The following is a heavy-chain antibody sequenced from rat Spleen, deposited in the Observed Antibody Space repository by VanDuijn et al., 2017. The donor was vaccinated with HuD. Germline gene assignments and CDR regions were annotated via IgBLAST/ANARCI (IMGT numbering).Heavy chain of an antibody. J-gene: IGHJ2*01. D-gene: IGHD1-6*01. Sequence: EVQLVESGGGLVQPGRSMKLSCAASGFTFSNYDMAWVRQAPTKGLEWVASISYDGRSTYYRDSVKGRLAISRDNAKSTLYLQMDSLRSEDTASYYCASLDVYYGLWDWGQGVMVTVSS. V-gene: IGHV5-22*01. CDR3: ASLDVYYGLWD. CDR1: GFTFSNYD. CDR2: ISYDGRST.